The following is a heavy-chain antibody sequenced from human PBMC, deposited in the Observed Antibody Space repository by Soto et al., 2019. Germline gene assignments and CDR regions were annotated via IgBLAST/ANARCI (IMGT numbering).Heavy chain of an antibody. D-gene: IGHD2-2*02. V-gene: IGHV4-59*01. CDR3: ATDFTDHYTLALYGPRTMSTQH. Sequence: PSETLCLAGSLSGSSMTGCYWNWPSHSQKKGLEWIGYSVYSGSTNYSPSLKRRVTISLDTSKNQFSLRLNSVTAADTAVYYCATDFTDHYTLALYGPRTMSTQH. CDR1: GSSMTGCY. J-gene: IGHJ1*01. CDR2: SVYSGST.